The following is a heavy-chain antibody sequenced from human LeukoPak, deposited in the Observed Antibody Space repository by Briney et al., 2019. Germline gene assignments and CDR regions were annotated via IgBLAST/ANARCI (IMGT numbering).Heavy chain of an antibody. V-gene: IGHV3-74*01. Sequence: GGSLRLSCAASGFTFSNYWMHWVRQAPGKGLVWVSRINSDGSSTRYADSVKGRFTISRDNAKNTLYLQMDSLRAEDTAVYYCASLIGGYSGYDADYWGQGTLVTVSS. CDR1: GFTFSNYW. CDR3: ASLIGGYSGYDADY. D-gene: IGHD5-12*01. J-gene: IGHJ4*02. CDR2: INSDGSST.